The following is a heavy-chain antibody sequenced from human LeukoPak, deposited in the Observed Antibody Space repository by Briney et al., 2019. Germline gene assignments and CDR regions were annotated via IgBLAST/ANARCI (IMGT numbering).Heavy chain of an antibody. CDR2: IIPIFGTA. CDR3: ARSSSGYYYDYYYYYMDV. D-gene: IGHD3-22*01. CDR1: GGTLSSYA. V-gene: IGHV1-69*05. Sequence: ASVKVSCKASGGTLSSYAISWVRQAPGQGLEWMGGIIPIFGTANYAQKFQGRVTITTDESASTAYMELSSLRSEDTAVYYCARSSSGYYYDYYYYYMDVWGKGTTVTVSS. J-gene: IGHJ6*03.